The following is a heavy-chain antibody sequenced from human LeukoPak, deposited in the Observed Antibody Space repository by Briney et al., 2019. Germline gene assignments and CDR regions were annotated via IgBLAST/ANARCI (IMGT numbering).Heavy chain of an antibody. CDR3: ARDRIPRRTINWFDP. Sequence: PGGSLRLSCAASGFTFSTYAMTWVRQAPGKGLERVSRISGLTRSTYYVDSMKGRFTISRDNSKNVLYLQMNSLRAEDTAVYYCARDRIPRRTINWFDPWGQGTLVTVSS. CDR1: GFTFSTYA. V-gene: IGHV3-23*01. CDR2: ISGLTRST. D-gene: IGHD2-21*01. J-gene: IGHJ5*02.